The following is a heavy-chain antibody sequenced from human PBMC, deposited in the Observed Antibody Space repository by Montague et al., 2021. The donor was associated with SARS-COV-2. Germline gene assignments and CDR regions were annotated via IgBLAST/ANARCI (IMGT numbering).Heavy chain of an antibody. J-gene: IGHJ3*02. CDR2: IYYSGST. CDR1: GGSISSSSYY. CDR3: AGSPPGIAAAGTVAAFDI. V-gene: IGHV4-39*01. Sequence: SETLSLTCTVSGGSISSSSYYWGWIRQPPGKGLEWIGCIYYSGSTYYNPSLKSRVTISVDTSKNQFSLMLSSVTAADTTVYYCAGSPPGIAAAGTVAAFDIWGQGTMVTVSS. D-gene: IGHD6-13*01.